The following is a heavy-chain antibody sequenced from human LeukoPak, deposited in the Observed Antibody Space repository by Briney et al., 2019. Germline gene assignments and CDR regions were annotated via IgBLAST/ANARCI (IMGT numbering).Heavy chain of an antibody. Sequence: PSETLSLTCTVSGGSISSYYWSWIRQPPGKGLEWIGYIYYRGSTNYNPSLKSRVTISVDTSKNQFSLRLSSVIAADTAVYYCARDCSSTCSDAFDIWGQGTMVTVSS. V-gene: IGHV4-59*01. D-gene: IGHD2-2*01. CDR2: IYYRGST. CDR3: ARDCSSTCSDAFDI. J-gene: IGHJ3*02. CDR1: GGSISSYY.